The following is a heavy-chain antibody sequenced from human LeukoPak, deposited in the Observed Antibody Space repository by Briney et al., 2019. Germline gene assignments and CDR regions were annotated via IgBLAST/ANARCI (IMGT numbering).Heavy chain of an antibody. V-gene: IGHV4-34*01. J-gene: IGHJ4*02. D-gene: IGHD4-17*01. CDR3: ARDASTVTNAFDY. CDR1: GGSFSGYY. Sequence: SETLSLTCAVYGGSFSGYYWSWIRQPPGKGLEWIGEINHSGSTNYNPSLKSRVTISVDTSKNQFSLKLSSVTAADTAVYYCARDASTVTNAFDYWGQGTLVTVSS. CDR2: INHSGST.